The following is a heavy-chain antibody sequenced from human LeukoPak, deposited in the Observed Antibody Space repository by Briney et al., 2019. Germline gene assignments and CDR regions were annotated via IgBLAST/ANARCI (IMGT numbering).Heavy chain of an antibody. V-gene: IGHV1-2*02. CDR1: GYTFTAYY. D-gene: IGHD3-22*01. CDR3: ARDFRKGNYYDSSVSFDH. J-gene: IGHJ4*02. CDR2: INPNSGGT. Sequence: VASVKVSCKTFGYTFTAYYIQWVRQAPGQGLEWMGWINPNSGGTNYAQKFQGRVTVTRDASIGTAHMELRRLTSDDTAMYYCARDFRKGNYYDSSVSFDHWAREPWSPSPQ.